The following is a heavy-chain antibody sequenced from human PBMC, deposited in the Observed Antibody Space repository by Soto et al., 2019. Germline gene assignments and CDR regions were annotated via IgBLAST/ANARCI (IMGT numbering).Heavy chain of an antibody. V-gene: IGHV3-23*01. J-gene: IGHJ4*02. Sequence: EVQLLESGGGLVQPGGSLRLSCAASGFPFRSYDMNWVRQAPGQGLEWVSAISRGGDAIYYADFVRGRFTVSRDNSKNTLYLQMKRLRADETALYYSAKLGWRGEPQVVGLPRTDYWGQGTLVTVSS. CDR1: GFPFRSYD. CDR2: ISRGGDAI. D-gene: IGHD6-13*01. CDR3: AKLGWRGEPQVVGLPRTDY.